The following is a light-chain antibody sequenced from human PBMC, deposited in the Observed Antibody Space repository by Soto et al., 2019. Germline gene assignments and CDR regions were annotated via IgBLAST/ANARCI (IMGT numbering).Light chain of an antibody. CDR1: QSISSY. V-gene: IGKV1-39*01. J-gene: IGKJ2*01. Sequence: DIQVTQSPSSLSASVGDRVTITCRASQSISSYLNWSQQKPGKAPKLLVYAASSLQSGVPSRFSGSGSGTDFTLTISSLQTEDVTAYYCQQSYSTPYTCGQGNKLEIK. CDR3: QQSYSTPYT. CDR2: AAS.